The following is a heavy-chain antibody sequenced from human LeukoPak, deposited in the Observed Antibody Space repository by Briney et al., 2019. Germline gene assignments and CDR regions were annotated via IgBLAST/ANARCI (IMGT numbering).Heavy chain of an antibody. CDR1: GFTSDDYA. V-gene: IGHV3-9*02. CDR2: ISWNSGSI. Sequence: PGGSLRLSCAASGFTSDDYAMHWGRHAPGKGREWVSGISWNSGSIDYADSGKGRFTISRDNAKTSLYLQMNSLRAEDTALYYCAKDRGAEQWLVRGLDYWGQGTLVTVSS. D-gene: IGHD6-19*01. J-gene: IGHJ4*02. CDR3: AKDRGAEQWLVRGLDY.